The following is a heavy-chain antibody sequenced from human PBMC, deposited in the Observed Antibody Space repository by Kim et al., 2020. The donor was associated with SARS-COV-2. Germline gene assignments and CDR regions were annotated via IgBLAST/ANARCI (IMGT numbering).Heavy chain of an antibody. J-gene: IGHJ6*03. CDR2: ASGDQP. Sequence: ASGDQPYYTDSVKDRFTISRDNSRNTVYLQMNSLRAEDTAVYYCAKRMDVWGKGTTVIVSS. V-gene: IGHV3-23*01. CDR3: AKRMDV.